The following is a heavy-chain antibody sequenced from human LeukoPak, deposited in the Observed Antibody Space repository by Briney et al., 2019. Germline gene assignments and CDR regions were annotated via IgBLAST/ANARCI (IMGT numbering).Heavy chain of an antibody. Sequence: GGSLRLSCAASGFTFSSNAMSWVRQAPGKGLEWVSAISGSGGSTYYADSVKGRFTISRDNSKSTLYLQMNSLRAEDTAVYYCAKESGSRSYGAYFPHWGQGTLVTVSS. J-gene: IGHJ1*01. D-gene: IGHD6-13*01. CDR1: GFTFSSNA. CDR3: AKESGSRSYGAYFPH. CDR2: ISGSGGST. V-gene: IGHV3-23*01.